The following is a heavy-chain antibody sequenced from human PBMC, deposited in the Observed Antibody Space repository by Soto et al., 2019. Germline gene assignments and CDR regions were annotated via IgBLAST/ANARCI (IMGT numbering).Heavy chain of an antibody. CDR1: GGSIITTTYY. D-gene: IGHD4-4*01. CDR3: ARAPTDYSHDY. V-gene: IGHV4-39*01. Sequence: SETLSLTCTVSGGSIITTTYYWGWLRQPPGEGLEWIGSVYYSGSTYYNPSLKSRVTISVDTSMNQFSLMLSSVTAADTAVYFCARAPTDYSHDYWGLGNLVTVSS. J-gene: IGHJ4*02. CDR2: VYYSGST.